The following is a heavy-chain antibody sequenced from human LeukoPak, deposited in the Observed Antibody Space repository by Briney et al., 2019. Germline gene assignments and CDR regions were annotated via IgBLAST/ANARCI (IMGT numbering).Heavy chain of an antibody. CDR1: GFTFSSYS. CDR3: ASSLTGDAFDI. CDR2: ISSSSSTI. Sequence: GGSLRLSCAASGFTFSSYSMNWVRQAPGKGLEWVSYISSSSSTIYYADSVKGRFTISRDNAKNSLYLQMNSLRAEDTAVYYCASSLTGDAFDIWGQGTVVTVSS. D-gene: IGHD1-20*01. V-gene: IGHV3-48*01. J-gene: IGHJ3*02.